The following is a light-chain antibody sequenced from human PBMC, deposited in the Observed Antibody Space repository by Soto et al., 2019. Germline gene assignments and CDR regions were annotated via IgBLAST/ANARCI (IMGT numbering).Light chain of an antibody. J-gene: IGLJ2*01. Sequence: QSVLTQPPSESGAPGQRVTISCIGGSSNIGAGYNVHWYQQLPGTAPKLLISGDNNRPSGVPDRFSGSKSGTSASLAITGLQDEDEADYYCQSYDRSLSGSRVVFGGGTKVTVL. CDR1: SSNIGAGYN. CDR2: GDN. V-gene: IGLV1-40*01. CDR3: QSYDRSLSGSRVV.